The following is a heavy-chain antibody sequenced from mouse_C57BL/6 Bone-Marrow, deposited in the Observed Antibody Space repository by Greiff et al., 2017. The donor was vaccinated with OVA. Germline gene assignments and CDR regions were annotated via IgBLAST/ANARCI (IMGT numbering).Heavy chain of an antibody. CDR2: INPGSGGT. Sequence: QVQLQRSGAELVRPGTSVKVSCKASGYAFTNYLIEWVKQRPGQGLEWIGVINPGSGGTNYNEKFKGKATLTADKSSSTAYMQLSSLTSEDSAVYFCARGGSSGYVAYWGQGTLVTVSA. V-gene: IGHV1-54*01. CDR3: ARGGSSGYVAY. J-gene: IGHJ3*01. D-gene: IGHD3-2*02. CDR1: GYAFTNYL.